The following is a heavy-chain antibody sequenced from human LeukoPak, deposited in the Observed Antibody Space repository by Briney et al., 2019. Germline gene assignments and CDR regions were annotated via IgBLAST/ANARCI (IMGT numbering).Heavy chain of an antibody. CDR1: GFTFSGYS. CDR2: ISGSGGST. Sequence: PGGSLRLSCAASGFTFSGYSMNWVRQAPGKGLEWVSAISGSGGSTYYADSVKGRFTISRDNSKNTLYLQMNSLRAEDTAVYYCATRSGSYPYYFDYWGQGTLVTVSS. D-gene: IGHD1-26*01. J-gene: IGHJ4*02. V-gene: IGHV3-23*01. CDR3: ATRSGSYPYYFDY.